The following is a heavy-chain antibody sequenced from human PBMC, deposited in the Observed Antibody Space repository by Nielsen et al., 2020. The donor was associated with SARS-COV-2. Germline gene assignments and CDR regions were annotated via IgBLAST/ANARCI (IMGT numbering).Heavy chain of an antibody. CDR1: GFIFSSCA. J-gene: IGHJ4*02. CDR3: ARGRGKYCGGDCYLFDD. CDR2: ISGSDST. V-gene: IGHV3-23*01. D-gene: IGHD2-21*02. Sequence: GESLKISCAVSGFIFSSCAMSWVRQAPGKSLEWVSTISGSDSTYYADSVKGRFTISRDNSKNTVYLQMNSLRADDTAGYYCARGRGKYCGGDCYLFDDWGQGTLATVSS.